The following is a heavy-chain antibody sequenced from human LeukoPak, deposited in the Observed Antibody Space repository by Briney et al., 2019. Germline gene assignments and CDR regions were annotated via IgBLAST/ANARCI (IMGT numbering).Heavy chain of an antibody. CDR3: ARDREDYYGSGRSSSHWFDP. D-gene: IGHD3-10*01. Sequence: GASVKVSCKASGGTFSSYAISWVRQAPGQGLEWMGGIIPIFGTANYAQKFQGRVTITTDESTSTAYMELSSLRSEDTAVYYCARDREDYYGSGRSSSHWFDPWGQGTLVTVSS. CDR2: IIPIFGTA. J-gene: IGHJ5*02. CDR1: GGTFSSYA. V-gene: IGHV1-69*05.